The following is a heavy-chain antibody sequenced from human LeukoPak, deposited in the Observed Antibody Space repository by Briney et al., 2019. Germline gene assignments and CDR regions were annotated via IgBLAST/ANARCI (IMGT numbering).Heavy chain of an antibody. V-gene: IGHV4-4*07. CDR3: ARHFIGEEPGWQQLFDY. J-gene: IGHJ4*02. CDR2: MSASGST. CDR1: GDPISSYV. D-gene: IGHD6-13*01. Sequence: SETLSLTCTVSGDPISSYVWSWIRQSVGKGLEWIGRMSASGSTRYNPSLKSRVTMSVDTSKNQLSLKLKSVTAADRAVYYCARHFIGEEPGWQQLFDYWGQGIQVTVSS.